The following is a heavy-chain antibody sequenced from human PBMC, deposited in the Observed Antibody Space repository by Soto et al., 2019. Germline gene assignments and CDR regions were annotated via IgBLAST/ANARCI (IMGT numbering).Heavy chain of an antibody. CDR2: INHSGNT. CDR3: SRRAPEGFDP. J-gene: IGHJ5*02. V-gene: IGHV4-39*01. CDR1: GGSIGTSAYY. Sequence: SETLSLICVVSGGSIGTSAYYWGWIRQAPGKGLEWIGSINHSGNTYLSPSLKDRVTMSVDTSKNSFSLKLRSATAADTGLYYCSRRAPEGFDPWGQGTLVTVS.